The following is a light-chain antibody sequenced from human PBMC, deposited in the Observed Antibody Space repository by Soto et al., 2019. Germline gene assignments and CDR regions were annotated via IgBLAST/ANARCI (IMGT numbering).Light chain of an antibody. CDR1: QSVSSSY. CDR2: GAS. V-gene: IGKV3-20*01. Sequence: EIVLTQSPGTLSLSPGERATLSCRASQSVSSSYFAWYQQKPGQAPRLLIYGASSRAAGIPDRFSGSGSGTDFTLTISRLEAEDFAVYYCQQYGSSPATFGQGTKVEIK. CDR3: QQYGSSPAT. J-gene: IGKJ1*01.